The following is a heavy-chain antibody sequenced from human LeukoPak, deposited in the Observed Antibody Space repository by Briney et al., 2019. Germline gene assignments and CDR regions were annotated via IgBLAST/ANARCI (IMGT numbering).Heavy chain of an antibody. V-gene: IGHV4-59*08. CDR3: ARLTSYSSGWYGEFDY. Sequence: PSETLSLTCTVSGGSICGYYWSWIRQPPGKGLGWSGYIYYSGSTNYNPSLKSRVTISVDTSKNQFSLKLSSVTAADTAVYYCARLTSYSSGWYGEFDYWGQGTLVTVSS. CDR1: GGSICGYY. J-gene: IGHJ4*02. D-gene: IGHD6-19*01. CDR2: IYYSGST.